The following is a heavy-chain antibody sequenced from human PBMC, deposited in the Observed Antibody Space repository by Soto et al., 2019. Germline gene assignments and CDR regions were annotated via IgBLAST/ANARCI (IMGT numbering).Heavy chain of an antibody. CDR3: ARGIPGGYYDFWSGYLDY. CDR2: ISSSGSTI. CDR1: GFTFSSYE. Sequence: GGSLRLSCAASGFTFSSYEMNWVRQAPGKGLEWVSYISSSGSTIYYADSVKGRFTISRDNAKNSLYLQMNSLRAEDTAVYYCARGIPGGYYDFWSGYLDYWGQGTLVTVSS. V-gene: IGHV3-48*03. D-gene: IGHD3-3*01. J-gene: IGHJ4*02.